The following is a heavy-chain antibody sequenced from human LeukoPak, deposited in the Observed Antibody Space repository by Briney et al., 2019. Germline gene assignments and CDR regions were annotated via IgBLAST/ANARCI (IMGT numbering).Heavy chain of an antibody. CDR1: GYTFTSCG. J-gene: IGHJ3*02. V-gene: IGHV1-18*01. CDR3: ARDTPSSSYQLLFPYDAFDI. CDR2: ISAYNGNT. D-gene: IGHD2-2*01. Sequence: GASVKVSCKASGYTFTSCGISWVRQAPGQGLEWMGWISAYNGNTNYAQKLQGRVTMTTDTSTSTAYMELRSLRSDDTAVYYCARDTPSSSYQLLFPYDAFDIWGQGTMVTVSS.